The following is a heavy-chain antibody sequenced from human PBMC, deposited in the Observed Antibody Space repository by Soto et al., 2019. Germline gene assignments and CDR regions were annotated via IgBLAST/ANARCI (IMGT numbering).Heavy chain of an antibody. D-gene: IGHD2-2*01. Sequence: SVKVSCKASGGTFSSYAISWVRQAPGQGLEWMGGIIPIFGTANYAQKFQGRVTITADESTSTAYMELSSLRSEDTAVYYCAICSDIVVVPAAIWAYYYGMDVWGQGTTVTVSS. CDR1: GGTFSSYA. CDR2: IIPIFGTA. CDR3: AICSDIVVVPAAIWAYYYGMDV. J-gene: IGHJ6*02. V-gene: IGHV1-69*13.